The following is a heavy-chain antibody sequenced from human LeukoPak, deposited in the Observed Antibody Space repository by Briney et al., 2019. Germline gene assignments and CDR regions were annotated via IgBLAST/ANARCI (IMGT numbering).Heavy chain of an antibody. Sequence: ASENVSRNASVYSCTDYFMHWVRQAPRPGNGRMGWVYLNRRGNNYAQMFQGRVTMTRDTSISTAYMELSRLRSDDTAVYYCARAYADGDHGDFIDYWGQGTLVTVPS. J-gene: IGHJ4*02. CDR3: ARAYADGDHGDFIDY. CDR2: VYLNRRGN. V-gene: IGHV1-2*02. D-gene: IGHD4-17*01. CDR1: VYSCTDYF.